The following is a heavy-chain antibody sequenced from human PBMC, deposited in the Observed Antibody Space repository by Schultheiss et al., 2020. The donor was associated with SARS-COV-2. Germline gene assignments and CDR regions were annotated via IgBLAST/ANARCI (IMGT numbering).Heavy chain of an antibody. J-gene: IGHJ6*02. CDR3: AREGYDFWSGYSPYYYYGMDV. D-gene: IGHD3-3*01. V-gene: IGHV1-69*13. CDR1: GGTFSSYA. CDR2: IIPIFGTA. Sequence: SVKVSCKASGGTFSSYAISWVRQAPGQGLEWMGGIIPIFGTANYAQKFQGRVTITADESTSTAYMELSSLRSEDTAVYYCAREGYDFWSGYSPYYYYGMDVWGQGTTVTVSS.